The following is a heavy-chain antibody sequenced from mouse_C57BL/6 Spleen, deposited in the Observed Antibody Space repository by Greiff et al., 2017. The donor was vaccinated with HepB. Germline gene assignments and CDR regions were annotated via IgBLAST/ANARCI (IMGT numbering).Heavy chain of an antibody. V-gene: IGHV1-80*01. CDR1: GYAFSSYW. J-gene: IGHJ2*01. D-gene: IGHD2-2*01. CDR3: ARSGGNDGRYYFDY. CDR2: IYPGDGDT. Sequence: QVQLKESGAELVKPGASVKISCKASGYAFSSYWMNWVKQRPGKGLEWIGQIYPGDGDTNYNGKFKGKATLTADKSSSTAYMQLSSLTSEDSAVYFCARSGGNDGRYYFDYWGQGTTLTVSS.